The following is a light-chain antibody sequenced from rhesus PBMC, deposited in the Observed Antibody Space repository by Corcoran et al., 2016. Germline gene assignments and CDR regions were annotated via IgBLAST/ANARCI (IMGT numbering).Light chain of an antibody. V-gene: IGKV2-104*02. Sequence: DIVMTQTPLSLPVTPGEPASISCRSSQSLLDSEDGNTYLDWYLQKPGQSPQLLVYGVSNRASGVPDRFSGSGSDTDFTLKISRVEAEDGGVYYCMQALEFPHSFGQGTKVEIK. CDR3: MQALEFPHS. J-gene: IGKJ2*01. CDR2: GVS. CDR1: QSLLDSEDGNTY.